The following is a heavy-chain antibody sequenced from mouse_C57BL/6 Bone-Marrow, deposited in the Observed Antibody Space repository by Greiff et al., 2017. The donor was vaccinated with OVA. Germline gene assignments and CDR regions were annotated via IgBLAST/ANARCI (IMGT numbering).Heavy chain of an antibody. CDR1: GFTFSDYY. CDR3: ASYSNGYAMDY. J-gene: IGHJ4*01. CDR2: ISNGGGST. D-gene: IGHD2-5*01. V-gene: IGHV5-12*01. Sequence: EVHLVESGGGLVQPGGSLRLSCAASGFTFSDYYMYWVRQTPEKRLEWVAYISNGGGSTYYPDTVQGRFTISRDNAKKTLYLQMSRLKSEDTAMYYCASYSNGYAMDYWGQGTSVTVSS.